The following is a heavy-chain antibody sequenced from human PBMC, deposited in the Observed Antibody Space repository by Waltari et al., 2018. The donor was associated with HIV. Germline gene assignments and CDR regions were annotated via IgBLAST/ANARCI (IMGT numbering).Heavy chain of an antibody. Sequence: QLQLQESGPGLVKPSETLSLTCTVSGGSISSSSYYWGWIRQPPGKGLEWIGSIYYRGGTYYNPSLKSRVTISVDTSKNQFSLKLSAVTAADTAVYYCARTLGATRSWFDPWGQGTLVTVSS. V-gene: IGHV4-39*01. D-gene: IGHD1-26*01. CDR2: IYYRGGT. CDR1: GGSISSSSYY. CDR3: ARTLGATRSWFDP. J-gene: IGHJ5*02.